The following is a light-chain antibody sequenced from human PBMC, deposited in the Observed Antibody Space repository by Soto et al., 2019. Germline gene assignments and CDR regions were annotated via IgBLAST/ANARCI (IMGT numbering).Light chain of an antibody. CDR1: QSVLFSSNNKNY. V-gene: IGKV4-1*01. CDR3: HHYYNTPQT. Sequence: DIVMTQSPDSLAVSLGERATINCKSSQSVLFSSNNKNYLAWYQQKAGQPPKLLMYWASTRQSGVPDRFSGSGSGTDFTLTISSLQAEDVVVYFCHHYYNTPQTFGQGTKLEIK. J-gene: IGKJ2*01. CDR2: WAS.